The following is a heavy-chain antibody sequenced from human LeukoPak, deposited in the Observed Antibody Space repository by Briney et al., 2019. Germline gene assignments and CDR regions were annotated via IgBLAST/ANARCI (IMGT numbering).Heavy chain of an antibody. Sequence: GGSLRLSCAASRFTFSSHWMSWVRHAPGKGLEWVANIKQDGSEKYYVGSVKGRFTISRDNAKSSLYLQMNSLRAEDTAVYYCARVSSTIFGVVLDCWGQGTLVTVSS. J-gene: IGHJ4*02. CDR1: RFTFSSHW. D-gene: IGHD3-3*01. V-gene: IGHV3-7*01. CDR2: IKQDGSEK. CDR3: ARVSSTIFGVVLDC.